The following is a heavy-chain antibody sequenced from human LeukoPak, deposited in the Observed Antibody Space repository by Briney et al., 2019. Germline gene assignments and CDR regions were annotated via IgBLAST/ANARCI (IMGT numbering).Heavy chain of an antibody. Sequence: ASVKVSCKASGYTFISYAITWVRQAPGQGLEWMGSISAYNGDTNYAQKLQGRVTMTTDTSTSTTYMELRSLRYDDTAIYYCATLRDGYRHFYYWGQGTLVTVSS. CDR3: ATLRDGYRHFYY. CDR1: GYTFISYA. D-gene: IGHD5-24*01. J-gene: IGHJ4*02. CDR2: ISAYNGDT. V-gene: IGHV1-18*01.